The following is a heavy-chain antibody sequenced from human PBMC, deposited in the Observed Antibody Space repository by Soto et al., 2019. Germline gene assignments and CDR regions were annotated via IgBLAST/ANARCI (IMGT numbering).Heavy chain of an antibody. D-gene: IGHD5-12*01. CDR3: ARSPPQIVATIVWFDP. J-gene: IGHJ5*02. V-gene: IGHV4-39*01. Sequence: SETLSLNCTVSGGSISSSSYYWAWIRQPPGKGLEWIGSIYYSGSTYYNPSLKSRVTISVDTSKNQFSLKLSSVTAADTAVYYCARSPPQIVATIVWFDPWGQGTLVTVSS. CDR2: IYYSGST. CDR1: GGSISSSSYY.